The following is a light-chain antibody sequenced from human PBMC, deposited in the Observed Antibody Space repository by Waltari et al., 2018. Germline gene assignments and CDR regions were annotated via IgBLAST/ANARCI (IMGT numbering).Light chain of an antibody. CDR1: VLPQKF. CDR2: EET. V-gene: IGLV3-10*01. Sequence: SYELTQPPSVSVSPGQTARITCFGDVLPQKFVFWYQQKSGKAQWLLIFEETKRTSGIPERFSGSSSGTRVTLTISGAQVDDEADYYCYSTDSSGDVWVFGGGTKLTVL. J-gene: IGLJ3*02. CDR3: YSTDSSGDVWV.